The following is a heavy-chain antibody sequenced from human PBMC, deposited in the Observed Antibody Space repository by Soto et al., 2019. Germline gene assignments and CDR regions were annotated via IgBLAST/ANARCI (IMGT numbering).Heavy chain of an antibody. CDR3: ARRGFSYGEGYFDL. D-gene: IGHD5-18*01. J-gene: IGHJ2*01. Sequence: QVQLQESGPGLVKPSQTLSLTCTVSGGSINSGGFYWSWVRQHPGKGLEWIGYIYHSGSTYYNPSLKRRVTISEDTTKNQFPLKLSSVTAADNAVYYCARRGFSYGEGYFDLWGRGTLVTVSS. CDR2: IYHSGST. CDR1: GGSINSGGFY. V-gene: IGHV4-31*03.